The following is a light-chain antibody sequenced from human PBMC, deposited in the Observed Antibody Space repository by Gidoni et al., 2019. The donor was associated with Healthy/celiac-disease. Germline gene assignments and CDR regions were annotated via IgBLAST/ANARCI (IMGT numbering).Light chain of an antibody. V-gene: IGKV1-5*03. CDR3: QQYNSYSYT. Sequence: DIQMTQSPSTLSASVGDRVTITCRASQSISSRLAWYQQKPGKAPKHLIYKASSLESGVPSRFSGSGSGTEFTLTISSLQPDDFATYYCQQYNSYSYTFXQXTKLEIK. CDR2: KAS. CDR1: QSISSR. J-gene: IGKJ2*01.